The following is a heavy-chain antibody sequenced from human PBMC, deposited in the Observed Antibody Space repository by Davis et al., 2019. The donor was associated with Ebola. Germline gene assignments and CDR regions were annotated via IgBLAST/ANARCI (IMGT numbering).Heavy chain of an antibody. CDR2: IYRDERT. CDR1: GFIVSDKY. D-gene: IGHD4-17*01. J-gene: IGHJ2*01. V-gene: IGHV3-53*01. CDR3: ARHINGDFWYFDL. Sequence: GESLKISCAASGFIVSDKYMSWVRQAPGKGLEWVSVIYRDERTYYADSVKGRFTVSRDNSENMVHLQMTTLRAEDTAVYYCARHINGDFWYFDLWGRGTRVTVSS.